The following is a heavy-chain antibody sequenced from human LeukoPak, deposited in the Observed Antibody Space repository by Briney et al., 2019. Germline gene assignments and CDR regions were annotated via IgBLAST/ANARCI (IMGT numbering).Heavy chain of an antibody. Sequence: GGSLKLSCAASGFTFSSYGMTWVRQAPGKGLEWVANIKQDGSEKYYVDSVKGRFTISRDNAKNSLYLQMNSLRAEDTAVYYCARDFHNYCSSTSCYSDFDYWGQGTLVTVSS. V-gene: IGHV3-7*01. CDR1: GFTFSSYG. D-gene: IGHD2-2*02. CDR2: IKQDGSEK. J-gene: IGHJ4*02. CDR3: ARDFHNYCSSTSCYSDFDY.